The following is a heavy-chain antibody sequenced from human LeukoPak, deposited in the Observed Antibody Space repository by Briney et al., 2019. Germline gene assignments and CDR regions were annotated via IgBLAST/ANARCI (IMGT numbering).Heavy chain of an antibody. D-gene: IGHD6-13*01. CDR2: IGTAGEI. J-gene: IGHJ2*01. V-gene: IGHV3-13*01. Sequence: GGSLRLSCAASGFTFRSYDMHWARQATGKGLEWVSGIGTAGEIYYPGSVKGRFTISRENAKNSLYLQINSLRAGDTAVYYCARAAYSSTWYSRYFDLWGRGTLVTVSS. CDR1: GFTFRSYD. CDR3: ARAAYSSTWYSRYFDL.